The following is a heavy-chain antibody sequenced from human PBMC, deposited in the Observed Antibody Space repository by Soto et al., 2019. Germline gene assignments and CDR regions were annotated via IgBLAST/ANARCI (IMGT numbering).Heavy chain of an antibody. CDR3: ATDKYGAGRVGVHS. CDR2: IVPLLRIT. CDR1: GDTSTIYT. V-gene: IGHV1-69*08. J-gene: IGHJ5*02. Sequence: QVQLVQSGAEVKKPGASLRVSSETSGDTSTIYTITWVRQAPGQGLQWMGRIVPLLRITNYAQEFQGRLTITADSSTSSAHIELTSLTSEDTAVYYCATDKYGAGRVGVHSWGQGTLVIVSS. D-gene: IGHD1-26*01.